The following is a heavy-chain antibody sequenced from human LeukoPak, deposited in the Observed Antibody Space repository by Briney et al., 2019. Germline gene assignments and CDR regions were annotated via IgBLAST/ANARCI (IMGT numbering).Heavy chain of an antibody. V-gene: IGHV1-58*01. D-gene: IGHD3-3*01. CDR2: IVVGSGNT. CDR1: GFTFTSSA. Sequence: GASVKVSCKASGFTFTSSAVQWVRQARGQRLEWIGWIVVGSGNTNYAQKFQERVTITRDMSTSTAYMELSSLRSEDTAVYYCAAGRSWSGEYFQHWGQGTLVTVSS. J-gene: IGHJ1*01. CDR3: AAGRSWSGEYFQH.